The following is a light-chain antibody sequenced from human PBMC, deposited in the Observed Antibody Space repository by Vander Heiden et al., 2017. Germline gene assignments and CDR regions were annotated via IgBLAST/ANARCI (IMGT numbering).Light chain of an antibody. V-gene: IGKV3-15*01. CDR3: QQYYNWWT. J-gene: IGKJ1*01. Sequence: EIVMTQSPGIVSLSPGERATLSCRASHTVRSHLACYQQKPGQAPRLLIYDATTSATGVPASFSGRWSGTDFTLTISSLQSEDFAVYYCQQYYNWWTFGQGTKVELK. CDR2: DAT. CDR1: HTVRSH.